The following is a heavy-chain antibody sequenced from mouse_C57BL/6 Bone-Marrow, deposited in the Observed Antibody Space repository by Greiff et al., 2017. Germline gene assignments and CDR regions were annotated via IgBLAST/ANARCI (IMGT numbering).Heavy chain of an antibody. J-gene: IGHJ4*01. Sequence: VQLQQSGAELVKPGASVKLSCTASGFTIKDYYMHWVQQRPEQGLEWIGRIDPEDGETKYAPKFQGTSTITADTSSNTAYLQLSSLTSEDTAVYYCARWSNYDYAMDYWGQGTSVTVSS. CDR3: ARWSNYDYAMDY. CDR2: IDPEDGET. CDR1: GFTIKDYY. D-gene: IGHD2-5*01. V-gene: IGHV14-2*01.